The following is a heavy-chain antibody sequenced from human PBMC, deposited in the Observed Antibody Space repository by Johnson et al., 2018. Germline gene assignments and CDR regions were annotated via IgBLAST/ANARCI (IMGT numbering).Heavy chain of an antibody. D-gene: IGHD1-1*01. Sequence: QVQLVESGGGVVQPGRSLRLPCAASGFTFSSYGMHWVRQAPGKGLEWVAVISYDGSNKYYADSVKGRFTISSDNSKNTLYLQMNSLRAEDTAVYYCAKSATVTYYYYYGMDVWGQGTTVTVSS. CDR3: AKSATVTYYYYYGMDV. CDR2: ISYDGSNK. V-gene: IGHV3-30*18. CDR1: GFTFSSYG. J-gene: IGHJ6*02.